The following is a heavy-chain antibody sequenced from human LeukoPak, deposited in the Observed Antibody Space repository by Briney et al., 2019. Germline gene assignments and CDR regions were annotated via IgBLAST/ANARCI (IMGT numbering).Heavy chain of an antibody. D-gene: IGHD2-15*01. CDR1: GFTFSSYA. CDR2: ISSSSSYI. CDR3: ARDQRKVADY. Sequence: GGSLRLSCAASGFTFSSYAMSWVRQAPGKGLEWVSSISSSSSYIYYADSVKGRFTISRDNTKNSLYLQMNSLRAEDTAVYYCARDQRKVADYWGQGTLVTVSS. J-gene: IGHJ4*02. V-gene: IGHV3-21*01.